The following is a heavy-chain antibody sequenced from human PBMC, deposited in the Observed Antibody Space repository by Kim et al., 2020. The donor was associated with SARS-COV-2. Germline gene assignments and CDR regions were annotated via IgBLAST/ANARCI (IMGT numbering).Heavy chain of an antibody. J-gene: IGHJ5*02. D-gene: IGHD1-26*01. Sequence: GGSLRLSCAASGFNFSDYTMNWVRQAPGKGMQWVSSISTGAIYIYYADSVKGRFTISRDNAKNSLYLQMNSLRAEDTAVYYCAIASGNWFDPWGQGTLVT. CDR1: GFNFSDYT. V-gene: IGHV3-21*01. CDR3: AIASGNWFDP. CDR2: ISTGAIYI.